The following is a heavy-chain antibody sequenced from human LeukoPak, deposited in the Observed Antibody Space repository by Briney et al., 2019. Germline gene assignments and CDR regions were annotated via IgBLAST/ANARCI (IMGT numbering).Heavy chain of an antibody. V-gene: IGHV4-34*01. CDR1: GGSFSGYY. Sequence: SETLSLTCAVYGGSFSGYYWSWIRQPPGKGLEWIGEINHSGSTNYNPSLKSRVTISVDTSKNQFSLKLSSVTAADTAVYYCARQGINIEPIVVVPAALDYWGQGTLVTVSS. J-gene: IGHJ4*02. CDR3: ARQGINIEPIVVVPAALDY. CDR2: INHSGST. D-gene: IGHD2-2*01.